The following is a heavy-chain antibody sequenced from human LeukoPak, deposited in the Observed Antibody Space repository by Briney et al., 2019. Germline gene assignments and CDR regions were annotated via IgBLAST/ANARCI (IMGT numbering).Heavy chain of an antibody. V-gene: IGHV3-30*07. CDR1: GFTFSSYA. Sequence: GGSLRLSCAASGFTFSSYAMHWVRQAPGKGLERVAVISYDGSNKYYADSVKGRFTISRDNSNNTLYLQMNSLRAEDTAVYYCAKLGGHPLHNYYVGVWGKGTTVAVSS. J-gene: IGHJ6*03. CDR2: ISYDGSNK. CDR3: AKLGGHPLHNYYVGV. D-gene: IGHD3-16*01.